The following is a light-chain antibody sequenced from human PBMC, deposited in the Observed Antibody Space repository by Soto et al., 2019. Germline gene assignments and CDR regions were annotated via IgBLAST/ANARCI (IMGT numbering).Light chain of an antibody. CDR3: HHYNNRLPPVT. CDR1: QSVSTN. Sequence: DIVLTQSPVTVSVSPGERATLSCRASQSVSTNLAWYQHKLGQAPRLLIYGASTRVTGIPARFSGSGSGTDFTLTINYLKSEDFGPYSCHHYNNRLPPVTFGGGTKVEI. J-gene: IGKJ4*01. CDR2: GAS. V-gene: IGKV3-15*01.